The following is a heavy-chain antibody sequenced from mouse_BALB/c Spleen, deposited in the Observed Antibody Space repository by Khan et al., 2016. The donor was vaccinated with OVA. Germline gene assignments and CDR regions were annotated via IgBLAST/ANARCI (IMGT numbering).Heavy chain of an antibody. D-gene: IGHD1-1*01. CDR2: ISSGDTYT. Sequence: VQLQESGGGLVKPGGSLKLSCAASGFTFSSYAMSWVRQTPEKRLEWVATISSGDTYTYYPDSVKGRFTISRDNAKNTLYLQMSSLRSEDTAMYYCARPPITTVVATSYWFFDVWGAGTTVTVST. J-gene: IGHJ1*01. V-gene: IGHV5-9-3*01. CDR3: ARPPITTVVATSYWFFDV. CDR1: GFTFSSYA.